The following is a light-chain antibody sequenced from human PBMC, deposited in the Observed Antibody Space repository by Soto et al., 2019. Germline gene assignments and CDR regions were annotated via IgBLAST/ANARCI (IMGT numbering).Light chain of an antibody. CDR2: GAS. V-gene: IGKV3-15*01. J-gene: IGKJ1*01. CDR1: QSVRIN. CDR3: QHYNNWPPWT. Sequence: EIVMTQSPATLSVSLGERATLSCRASQSVRINLAWYQQKPGQAPRLLIYGASTRATGIPARFSGSGSGTAFTLTISSLQSEDFAVYYCQHYNNWPPWTFGQGTKVEIK.